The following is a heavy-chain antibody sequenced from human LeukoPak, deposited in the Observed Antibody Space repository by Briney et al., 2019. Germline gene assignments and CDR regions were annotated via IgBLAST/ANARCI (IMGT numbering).Heavy chain of an antibody. V-gene: IGHV3-23*01. D-gene: IGHD3-10*01. J-gene: IGHJ4*02. CDR2: IGGSST. CDR1: GFPFTIYA. CDR3: AKYRGFGDSYDS. Sequence: GGSLRLSCAASGFPFTIYAMSWFRQAPGKGLEWVSSIGGSSTYYADFVKGRFTISRDTSKNTMDLQMNSLRAEDTAIYYCAKYRGFGDSYDSWGQGTLVTVSS.